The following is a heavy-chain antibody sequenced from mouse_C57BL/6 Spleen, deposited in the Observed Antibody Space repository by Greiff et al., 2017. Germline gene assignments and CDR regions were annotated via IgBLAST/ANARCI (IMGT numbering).Heavy chain of an antibody. CDR2: IDPSDSYT. J-gene: IGHJ2*01. V-gene: IGHV1-69*01. Sequence: QVQLQQPGAELVMPGASVKLSCKASGYTFTSYWMHWVKQRPGQGLEWIGEIDPSDSYTNYNQKFKGKSTLTVDKSSSTAYMQLSSLTSEDSAVYYCAIYYGSPYYFDYWGQGTTLTVSS. D-gene: IGHD1-1*01. CDR1: GYTFTSYW. CDR3: AIYYGSPYYFDY.